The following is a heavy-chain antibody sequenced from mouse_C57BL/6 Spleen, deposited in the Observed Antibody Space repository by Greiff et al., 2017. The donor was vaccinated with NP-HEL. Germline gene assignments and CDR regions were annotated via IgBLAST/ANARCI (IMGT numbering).Heavy chain of an antibody. V-gene: IGHV14-2*01. CDR1: GFNIKDYY. J-gene: IGHJ2*01. CDR3: ARSYYYGPYFDY. Sequence: EVQLQQSGAELVKPGASVKLSCTASGFNIKDYYMHWVKQRTEQGLEWIGRIDPEDGETQYAPKFQGKATITADTSSNTAYLQLSSLTSEDTAVYYCARSYYYGPYFDYWGQGTTLTVSS. CDR2: IDPEDGET. D-gene: IGHD1-1*01.